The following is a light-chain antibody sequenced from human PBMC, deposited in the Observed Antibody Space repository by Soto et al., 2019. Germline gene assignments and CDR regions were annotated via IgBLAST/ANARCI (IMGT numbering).Light chain of an antibody. J-gene: IGKJ1*01. CDR2: GAS. Sequence: EIVLTKSPGTLPLSPGERATLACRASQSVSSRSLAWYHQKSGQAPRLLIYGASSRATGIPDRFNGSGSGTDFTLTISRLEPEDFAVYYCQQFGSSPWTSGQGTKVEIK. CDR1: QSVSSRS. CDR3: QQFGSSPWT. V-gene: IGKV3-20*01.